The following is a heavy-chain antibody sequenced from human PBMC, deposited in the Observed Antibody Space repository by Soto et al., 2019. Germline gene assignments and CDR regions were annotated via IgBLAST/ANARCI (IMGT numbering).Heavy chain of an antibody. J-gene: IGHJ1*01. CDR2: TYLSGST. CDR3: ASGGIGYYDSSGYYPENFQH. CDR1: GGSISSGGYY. Sequence: PSETLSLTCTVSGGSISSGGYYWGWIRQPPGKGLEWIGYTYLSGSTNYNPSLKSRVTISVDRSKNQFSLKLSSVTAADTAVYYCASGGIGYYDSSGYYPENFQHWGQGTLVTVSS. V-gene: IGHV4-30-2*01. D-gene: IGHD3-22*01.